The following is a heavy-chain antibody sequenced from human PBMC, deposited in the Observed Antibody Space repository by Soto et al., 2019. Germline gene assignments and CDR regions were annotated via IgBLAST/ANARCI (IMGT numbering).Heavy chain of an antibody. CDR1: GGSISSSSYY. CDR2: IYYSGST. Sequence: SETLSLTCTVSGGSISSSSYYWGWIRQPPGKGLEWIGSIYYSGSTYYNPSLKSRVTISVDTSKNQFSLKLSSVTAADTAVYYCARQPYCSSTSCYGPRNYYMDVWGKGTTVTVSS. J-gene: IGHJ6*03. CDR3: ARQPYCSSTSCYGPRNYYMDV. V-gene: IGHV4-39*01. D-gene: IGHD2-2*01.